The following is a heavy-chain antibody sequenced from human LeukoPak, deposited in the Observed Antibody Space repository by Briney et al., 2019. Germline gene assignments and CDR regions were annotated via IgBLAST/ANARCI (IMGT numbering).Heavy chain of an antibody. V-gene: IGHV4-59*01. CDR1: GGSLSSYY. CDR3: ATDIVATTRNYYYYYMDV. J-gene: IGHJ6*03. Sequence: SETLSLTCTVSGGSLSSYYWSWIRQPPGKGLEWIGYIYYSGSTNYNPSPKSRVTISVDTSKNQFSLKLSSVTAADTAVYYCATDIVATTRNYYYYYMDVRGKGTTVTVSS. D-gene: IGHD5-12*01. CDR2: IYYSGST.